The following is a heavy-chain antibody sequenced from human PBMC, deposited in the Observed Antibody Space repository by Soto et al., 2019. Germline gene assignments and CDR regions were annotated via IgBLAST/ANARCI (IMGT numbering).Heavy chain of an antibody. CDR1: GFTFSIYA. V-gene: IGHV3-23*01. CDR3: AKQKTAMVKGPFDY. D-gene: IGHD5-18*01. CDR2: ISGSGGST. Sequence: HPGGSLRLSCAASGFTFSIYAMSWVLQAPGKGLEWVSAISGSGGSTYYADSVKGRFTISRDNSKNTLYLQMNSLRAEDTAVYYCAKQKTAMVKGPFDYWGQGTLVTVSS. J-gene: IGHJ4*02.